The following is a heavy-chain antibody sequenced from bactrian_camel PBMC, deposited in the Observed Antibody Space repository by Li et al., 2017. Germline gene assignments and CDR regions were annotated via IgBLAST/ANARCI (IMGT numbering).Heavy chain of an antibody. J-gene: IGHJ4*01. CDR1: GDTDKGHC. V-gene: IGHV3S55*01. Sequence: HVQLVESGGGSVQAGGNLTLSSALSGDTDKGHCMGWLRQAPRMEREGVAIIFSDGDTTYGDFVKGRFTISQDNAKTTLYLEMNNLKPEDTAMYYCAAGRCTVRPLSPQKYNYWGQGTQVTVS. D-gene: IGHD6*01. CDR3: AAGRCTVRPLSPQKYNY. CDR2: IFSDGDT.